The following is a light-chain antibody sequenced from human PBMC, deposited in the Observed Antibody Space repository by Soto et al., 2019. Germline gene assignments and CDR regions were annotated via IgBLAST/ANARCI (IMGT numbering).Light chain of an antibody. V-gene: IGKV2-24*01. CDR3: MQSSQLRT. CDR2: QIS. CDR1: ESLLHSGGNTY. Sequence: DIVLTQSPLSLPVTLGQPASLSCRSSESLLHSGGNTYLSWLHQRPGQPPRLLIYQISERLSGVPDRFSGSVAGTNFTLRISRVEAEDVGIFFCMQSSQLRTFGQGTKVEIK. J-gene: IGKJ1*01.